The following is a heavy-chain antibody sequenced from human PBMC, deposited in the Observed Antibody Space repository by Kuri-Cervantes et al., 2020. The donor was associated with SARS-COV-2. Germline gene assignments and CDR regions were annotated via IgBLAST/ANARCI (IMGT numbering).Heavy chain of an antibody. V-gene: IGHV1-18*01. CDR3: ARVGYCSSTSCRRFDY. CDR1: GYTFTSYG. Sequence: ASVKVSCKASGYTFTSYGISWVRQAPGQGLEWMGWISAYNGNTNYAQKLQGRVTMTTDTSTSTAYMELRSLRSDDTAVYYCARVGYCSSTSCRRFDYWGQGTLVTVSS. J-gene: IGHJ4*02. CDR2: ISAYNGNT. D-gene: IGHD2-2*01.